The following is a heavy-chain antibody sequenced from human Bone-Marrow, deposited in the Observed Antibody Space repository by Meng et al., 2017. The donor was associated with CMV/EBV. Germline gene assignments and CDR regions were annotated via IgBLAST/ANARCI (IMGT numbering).Heavy chain of an antibody. CDR2: TYYRSKWYN. J-gene: IGHJ5*02. D-gene: IGHD3-3*01. CDR3: ARSSITIFGVVIDNWFDP. CDR1: SSNSDA. V-gene: IGHV6-1*01. Sequence: SSNSDAGNWIRQSPSRGLEWLGRTYYRSKWYNDYAVSVKSRITINPDTSKNQFSLQLNSVTPEDTAVYYCARSSITIFGVVIDNWFDPWGQGTLVTVSS.